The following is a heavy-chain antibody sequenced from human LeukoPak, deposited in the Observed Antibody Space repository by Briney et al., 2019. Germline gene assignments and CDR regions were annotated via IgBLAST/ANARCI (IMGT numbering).Heavy chain of an antibody. J-gene: IGHJ3*02. CDR3: ARGNYGDYVDDAFDS. CDR2: IIPIFGTA. Sequence: SVKVSCKASGGTFSSYAISWVRQAPGQGLEWMGRIIPIFGTANYAQKFQGRVTITTDESTSTAYMELSSLRSEDTAVYYCARGNYGDYVDDAFDSWGQGTMVTVSS. D-gene: IGHD4-17*01. CDR1: GGTFSSYA. V-gene: IGHV1-69*05.